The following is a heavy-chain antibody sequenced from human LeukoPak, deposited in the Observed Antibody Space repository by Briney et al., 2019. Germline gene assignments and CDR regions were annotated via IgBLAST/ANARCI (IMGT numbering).Heavy chain of an antibody. V-gene: IGHV1-69*13. Sequence: SVKVSCKASGGTFSSYAISWVRQAPGQGLEWVGGIIPIFGTANYAQKFQGRVTITADESTGTAYMELSSLRSEDTAVYYCARGVVPAAMDLYYYYMDVWGKGTTVTVSS. CDR1: GGTFSSYA. J-gene: IGHJ6*03. D-gene: IGHD2-2*01. CDR3: ARGVVPAAMDLYYYYMDV. CDR2: IIPIFGTA.